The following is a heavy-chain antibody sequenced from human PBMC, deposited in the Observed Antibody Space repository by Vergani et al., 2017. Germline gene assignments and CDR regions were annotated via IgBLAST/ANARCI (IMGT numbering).Heavy chain of an antibody. CDR1: GFTVSSSY. D-gene: IGHD5/OR15-5a*01. V-gene: IGHV3-53*04. J-gene: IGHJ6*02. CDR3: ARDRVDIVSTTNYYYYYYGMDV. Sequence: EVQLVESGGGLVQPGGSLRLSCAASGFTVSSSYMSWVRQAPGKGLEWVSVIYSGGSTYYADSVKGRFTISRHNSKNTLYLQMNSLRAEDTAVYYCARDRVDIVSTTNYYYYYYGMDVWGQGTTVTVSS. CDR2: IYSGGST.